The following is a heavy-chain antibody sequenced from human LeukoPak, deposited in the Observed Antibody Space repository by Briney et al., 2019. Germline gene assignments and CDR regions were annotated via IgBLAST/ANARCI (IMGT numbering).Heavy chain of an antibody. Sequence: PGGSLRLSCAASGFTFSSYEVNWVRQAPGKGLEWVSYISSSATTIYYADSVKGRFTTSRDNAKNSLYLQMNSLRAEDTAVYYCARDRGLVLVTGTFDYWGQGTLVTVSS. D-gene: IGHD2-8*02. V-gene: IGHV3-48*03. CDR3: ARDRGLVLVTGTFDY. CDR1: GFTFSSYE. J-gene: IGHJ4*02. CDR2: ISSSATTI.